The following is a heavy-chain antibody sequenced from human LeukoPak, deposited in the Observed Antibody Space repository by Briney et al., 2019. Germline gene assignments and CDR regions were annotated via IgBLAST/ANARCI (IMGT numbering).Heavy chain of an antibody. CDR3: ARVFTSGWPPRSSAFDI. CDR1: GYTFTSYW. J-gene: IGHJ3*02. V-gene: IGHV5-51*01. D-gene: IGHD6-19*01. Sequence: GESLKISCEGSGYTFTSYWIAWVRQMPGKGLEWMGIIYPGDSDTRYSPSFQGQVTISADESISTAYLQWSSLKASDTAMYYCARVFTSGWPPRSSAFDIWGQGTMVTVSS. CDR2: IYPGDSDT.